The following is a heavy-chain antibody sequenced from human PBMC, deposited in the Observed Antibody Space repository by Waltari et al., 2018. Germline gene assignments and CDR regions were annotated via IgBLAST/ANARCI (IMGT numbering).Heavy chain of an antibody. V-gene: IGHV4-4*07. Sequence: QVQLQESGPGLVKPSETLSLTCTVSGGSISSYYWSWIRQPAGKGLEWIGRIYTSDSTNYNTSLKSRGSMSIDTSKNQFSLKLSSVTAADTAVYYCARGLYSWGPLGYFDYWGQGTLVTVSS. CDR1: GGSISSYY. J-gene: IGHJ4*02. D-gene: IGHD2-15*01. CDR3: ARGLYSWGPLGYFDY. CDR2: IYTSDST.